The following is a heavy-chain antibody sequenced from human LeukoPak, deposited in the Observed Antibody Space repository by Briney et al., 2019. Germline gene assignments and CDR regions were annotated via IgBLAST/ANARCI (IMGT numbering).Heavy chain of an antibody. V-gene: IGHV1-46*01. CDR2: INPSGGT. CDR3: AKDQTFYYYYYMDV. CDR1: GYTFSMYN. J-gene: IGHJ6*03. Sequence: ASVKVSCKASGYTFSMYNMHWVRQAPGQGLEWMGIINPSGGTSYAQKLQGRITMTRDTSTSTLYMELSSLRSEDTAVYYCAKDQTFYYYYYMDVWGKGTTVTVSS. D-gene: IGHD3-16*01.